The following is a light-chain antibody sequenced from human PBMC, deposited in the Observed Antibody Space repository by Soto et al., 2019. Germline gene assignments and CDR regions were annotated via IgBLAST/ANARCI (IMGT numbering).Light chain of an antibody. CDR2: GAS. Sequence: EIVLTQSPGTLSLSPGERATLSCRASQSVSSSYLAWYQKKPGQAPRLLIYGASSRAPGIPKRFRGRGSGTDFPPTISRLGPENFDGYSVQKLGSPPWTVGQGTKVEIK. J-gene: IGKJ1*01. CDR3: QKLGSPPWT. V-gene: IGKV3-20*01. CDR1: QSVSSSY.